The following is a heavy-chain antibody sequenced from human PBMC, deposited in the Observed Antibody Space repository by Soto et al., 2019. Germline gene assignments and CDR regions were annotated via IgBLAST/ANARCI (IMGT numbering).Heavy chain of an antibody. Sequence: GGPVKVSCKASGYTFTSYDINWVRQATGQGLEWMGWMNPNSGNTGYAQKFQGRVTMTRNTSISTAYMELSSLRSEDTAVYYCARGPLWFGELSDGWGQGTLVTVS. V-gene: IGHV1-8*01. CDR3: ARGPLWFGELSDG. CDR2: MNPNSGNT. J-gene: IGHJ4*02. CDR1: GYTFTSYD. D-gene: IGHD3-10*01.